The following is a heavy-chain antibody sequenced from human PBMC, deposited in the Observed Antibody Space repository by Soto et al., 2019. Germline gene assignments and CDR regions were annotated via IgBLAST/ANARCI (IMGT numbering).Heavy chain of an antibody. CDR3: ARGGDYYYDSSSYETYSWFDP. CDR2: INHSGST. Sequence: SETLSLTCAVYGGSFSAYYWSWIRQPPGKGLEWIGEINHSGSTNYNPSLKSRVTISVDTSKNQFSLKLSSVTAADTAVYYCARGGDYYYDSSSYETYSWFDPWGQGTLVTVSS. J-gene: IGHJ5*02. V-gene: IGHV4-34*01. CDR1: GGSFSAYY. D-gene: IGHD3-22*01.